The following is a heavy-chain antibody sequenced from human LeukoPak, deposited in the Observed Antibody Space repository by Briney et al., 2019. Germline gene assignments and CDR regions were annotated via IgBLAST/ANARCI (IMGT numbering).Heavy chain of an antibody. V-gene: IGHV6-1*01. Sequence: SQTLSLTCAISGDSVSSNSAAWTWIRQSPSRGLEWLGRTYYRSTWYNGYAGSVKSRITINPDTSKNQFSLQLNSVTPEDTAVYYCARSDTSAWHKFDYWGQGTRVTVSS. D-gene: IGHD6-19*01. CDR3: ARSDTSAWHKFDY. CDR2: TYYRSTWYN. J-gene: IGHJ4*02. CDR1: GDSVSSNSAA.